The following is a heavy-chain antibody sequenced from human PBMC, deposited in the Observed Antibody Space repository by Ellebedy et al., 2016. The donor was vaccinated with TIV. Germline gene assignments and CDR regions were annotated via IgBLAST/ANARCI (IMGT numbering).Heavy chain of an antibody. Sequence: MPGGSLRLSCTVSGGSIGGGGYYWGWIRQSPGKGLVWIGTIYNDGSPYYNPSLKSRITMSVDTSKNQFSRQLSSVTAADTAMYYCARRLNYKSRGDAFDIWGQGTMVTVSS. J-gene: IGHJ3*02. D-gene: IGHD1-7*01. CDR1: GGSIGGGGYY. CDR2: IYNDGSP. V-gene: IGHV4-39*01. CDR3: ARRLNYKSRGDAFDI.